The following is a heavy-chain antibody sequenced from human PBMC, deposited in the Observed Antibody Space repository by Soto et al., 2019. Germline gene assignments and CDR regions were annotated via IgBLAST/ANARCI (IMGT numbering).Heavy chain of an antibody. CDR1: GFTFSSYW. D-gene: IGHD3-16*01. V-gene: IGHV3-74*01. CDR2: INDDGTSE. Sequence: EVQLVESGGGLVQPGGSLRLSWAASGFTFSSYWMHWVRQPPGKGLEWVSRINDDGTSEAYADSVKGRFTITRDNAKNTVYLQMNSMGPEDTAVYYCANRPVGGWGRGTLVTFSS. CDR3: ANRPVGG. J-gene: IGHJ4*02.